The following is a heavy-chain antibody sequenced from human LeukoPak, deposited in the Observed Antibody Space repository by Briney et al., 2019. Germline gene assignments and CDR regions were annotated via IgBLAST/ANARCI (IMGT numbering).Heavy chain of an antibody. CDR2: VRYDESEK. D-gene: IGHD5-12*01. Sequence: PGGSLRLSCATSGFVFSNFGMHWVRQAPGKGLEWVAFVRYDESEKYYGDSVRGRFTISRDNSRNTLHLEMNSLRVEDTGVYSCAKDSNRGYASEGPNDWGLGTLVSVSS. CDR1: GFVFSNFG. CDR3: AKDSNRGYASEGPND. J-gene: IGHJ4*02. V-gene: IGHV3-30*02.